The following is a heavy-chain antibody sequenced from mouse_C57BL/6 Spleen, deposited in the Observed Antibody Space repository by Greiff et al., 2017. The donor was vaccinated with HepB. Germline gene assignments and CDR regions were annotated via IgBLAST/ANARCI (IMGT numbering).Heavy chain of an antibody. Sequence: VQLKQSGTVLVRPGASVKMSCKTSGYTFTSYWMHWVKQRPGQGLEWIGAIYPGNSDTSYNQKFKGKAKLTAVTSASTAYMELSSLTNEDSAVYYCKRGTRVVDYAMDYWGQGTSVTVSS. D-gene: IGHD1-1*01. J-gene: IGHJ4*01. CDR1: GYTFTSYW. CDR2: IYPGNSDT. CDR3: KRGTRVVDYAMDY. V-gene: IGHV1-5*01.